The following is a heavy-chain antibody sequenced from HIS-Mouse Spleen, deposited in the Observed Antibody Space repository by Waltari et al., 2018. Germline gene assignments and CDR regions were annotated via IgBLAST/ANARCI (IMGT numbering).Heavy chain of an antibody. D-gene: IGHD3-10*01. CDR2: IYYSGST. J-gene: IGHJ3*02. Sequence: QLQLQESGPGLVKPSETLSLTCTVSGCSIISSRYYWGWIRPLPGKGLEWIGSIYYSGSTYYNPSLKSRVTISVDTSKNQFSLKLSSVTAADTAVYYCARDGITMVRGAPDAFDIWGQGTMVTVSS. V-gene: IGHV4-39*07. CDR1: GCSIISSRYY. CDR3: ARDGITMVRGAPDAFDI.